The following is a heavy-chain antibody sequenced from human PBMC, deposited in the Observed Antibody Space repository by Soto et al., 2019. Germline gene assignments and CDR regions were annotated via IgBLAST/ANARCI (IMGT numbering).Heavy chain of an antibody. CDR3: ASYSSSSGYHYYGMDV. J-gene: IGHJ6*02. V-gene: IGHV1-69*13. CDR1: GGTFSSYA. CDR2: IIPIFGTA. D-gene: IGHD6-6*01. Sequence: SVKVSCKASGGTFSSYAISWVRQAPGQGLEWMGGIIPIFGTANYAQKFQGRVTITADESTSTAYMELSSLRSEDTAVYYCASYSSSSGYHYYGMDVWGQGTTVTVSS.